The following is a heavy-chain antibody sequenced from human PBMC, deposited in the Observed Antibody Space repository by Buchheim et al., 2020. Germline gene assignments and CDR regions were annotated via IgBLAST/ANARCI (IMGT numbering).Heavy chain of an antibody. CDR1: GFPFSSYN. Sequence: EVQLVESGGGLVKPGGSLRLSCAASGFPFSSYNMNWVRQVPGKGLEWVSSISGGSDYIYHADSVRGRFTISRDNAKDSLSLQMNSLKAEDTAVYFCAREARGDFDFDCWGQGTL. CDR2: ISGGSDYI. V-gene: IGHV3-21*02. CDR3: AREARGDFDFDC. J-gene: IGHJ4*02. D-gene: IGHD2-21*02.